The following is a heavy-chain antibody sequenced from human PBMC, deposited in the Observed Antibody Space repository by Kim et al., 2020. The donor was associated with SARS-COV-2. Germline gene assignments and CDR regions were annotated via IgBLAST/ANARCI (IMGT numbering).Heavy chain of an antibody. CDR2: TYYRSKWYN. V-gene: IGHV6-1*01. D-gene: IGHD6-19*01. CDR1: GDSVSSNSAA. J-gene: IGHJ4*02. Sequence: SQTLSLTCAISGDSVSSNSAAWNWIRQSPSRGLEWLGRTYYRSKWYNDYAVSVKSRITINPDTSKNQFSLQLNSVTPEDTAVYYCARDSRSTSYSSGWYGYFDYWGQGTLVTVSS. CDR3: ARDSRSTSYSSGWYGYFDY.